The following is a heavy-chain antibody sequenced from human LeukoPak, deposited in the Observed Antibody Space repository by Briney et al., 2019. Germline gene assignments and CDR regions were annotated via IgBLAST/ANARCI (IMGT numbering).Heavy chain of an antibody. Sequence: SQTLSLTCAIYGDSVSSNSAAWNWIRQSPSRGLEWLGRTYYRSKWYSDYTVSVKSRISINPDTSKNQFSLQLNSVTPEDTAVYYCARVWDSSGSPEWAFEIWGQGTAVTVSS. D-gene: IGHD3-22*01. CDR1: GDSVSSNSAA. V-gene: IGHV6-1*01. J-gene: IGHJ3*02. CDR2: TYYRSKWYS. CDR3: ARVWDSSGSPEWAFEI.